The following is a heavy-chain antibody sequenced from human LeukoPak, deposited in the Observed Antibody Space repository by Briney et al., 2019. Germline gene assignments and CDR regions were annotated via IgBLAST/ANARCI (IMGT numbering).Heavy chain of an antibody. CDR3: ARQDYWVVAYYFDS. CDR1: GGSISRYY. Sequence: SGTLSLTCTVSGGSISRYYWSWIRQPPGKGLEWIGYIYYSGSTNYNPSLKSRVTISVDASNNHFSLNLTSVTAADTAIYYCARQDYWVVAYYFDSWSQGTLVTVSS. CDR2: IYYSGST. J-gene: IGHJ4*02. V-gene: IGHV4-59*08. D-gene: IGHD2-21*01.